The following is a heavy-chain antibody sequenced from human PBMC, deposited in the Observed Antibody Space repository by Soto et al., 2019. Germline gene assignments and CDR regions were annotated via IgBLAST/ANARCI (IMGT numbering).Heavy chain of an antibody. CDR2: ISSSSSYI. Sequence: PGGSLRLSCAASGFTFSSYSMNWVRQAPGKGLEWVSSISSSSSYIYYADSVKGRFTISRDNAKNSLYLQMNSLRAEDTAVYYCARDGVIWFGELSYYYYYMDVWGKGTTVTVSS. CDR3: ARDGVIWFGELSYYYYYMDV. V-gene: IGHV3-21*01. CDR1: GFTFSSYS. D-gene: IGHD3-10*01. J-gene: IGHJ6*03.